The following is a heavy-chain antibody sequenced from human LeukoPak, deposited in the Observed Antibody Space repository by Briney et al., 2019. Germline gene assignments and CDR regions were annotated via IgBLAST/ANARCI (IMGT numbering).Heavy chain of an antibody. J-gene: IGHJ4*02. CDR2: IYYSGST. CDR1: GGSISSYY. D-gene: IGHD1-26*01. V-gene: IGHV4-59*12. Sequence: SETLSLTCTVSGGSISSYYWSWIRQPAGKGLEWIGCIYYSGSTNYNPSLKSRVSISIDTSKNQFSLKLSSVTAADTAVYYCARANSGTYSSPWDYWGQGTLVNVSS. CDR3: ARANSGTYSSPWDY.